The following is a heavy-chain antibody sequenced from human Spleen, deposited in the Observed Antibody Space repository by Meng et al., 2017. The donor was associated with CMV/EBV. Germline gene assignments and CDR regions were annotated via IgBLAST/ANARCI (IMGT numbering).Heavy chain of an antibody. CDR3: ARAGEAGYSSSWALDY. J-gene: IGHJ4*02. CDR2: IYTSGST. CDR1: GGSISSSY. D-gene: IGHD6-13*01. V-gene: IGHV4-4*07. Sequence: VPVEGSGPRLVNPSETLSPTCTVSGGSISSSYWSWIRQPAGKGLEWIGRIYTSGSTNYNPSLKSRVTMSVDTSKNQFSLKLSSVTAADTAVYYCARAGEAGYSSSWALDYWGQGTLVTVSS.